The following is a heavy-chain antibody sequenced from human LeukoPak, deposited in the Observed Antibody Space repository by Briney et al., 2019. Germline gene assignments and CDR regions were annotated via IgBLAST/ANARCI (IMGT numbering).Heavy chain of an antibody. CDR1: GGSISSSSYY. Sequence: SETLSLTCTVSGGSISSSSYYWSWIRQPPGKGLEWIGYIYYSGSTNYNPSLKSRVTISVDTSKNQFSLKLSSVTAADTAVYYCARRAVRGNNYFDYWAREPWSPSPQ. D-gene: IGHD3-10*01. CDR3: ARRAVRGNNYFDY. V-gene: IGHV4-61*05. CDR2: IYYSGST. J-gene: IGHJ4*02.